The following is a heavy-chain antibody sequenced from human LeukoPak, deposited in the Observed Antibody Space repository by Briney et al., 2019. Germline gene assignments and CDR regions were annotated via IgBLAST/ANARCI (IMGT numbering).Heavy chain of an antibody. CDR1: GGSISNYY. CDR2: INTSGST. J-gene: IGHJ4*02. CDR3: ARSRGTTLVTRFDY. V-gene: IGHV4-4*07. Sequence: SETLSLTCTVSGGSISNYYWSWIRQPAGKGLEWIGRINTSGSTDYNPSLKSRVTMSVDTSRYQFSLKLSSLTAADTAVYYCARSRGTTLVTRFDYWGQGTLVTVSS. D-gene: IGHD5-18*01.